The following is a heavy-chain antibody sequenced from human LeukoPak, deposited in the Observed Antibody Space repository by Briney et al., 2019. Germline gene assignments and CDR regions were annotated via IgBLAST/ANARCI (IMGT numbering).Heavy chain of an antibody. CDR2: ITNSGGTT. Sequence: GGSLRLSCAASGFIFSNYAMSWVRQAPGKGLEWVSAITNSGGTTYYADSVKGRFTISRDNSKNTLYLQMNSLRAEDTAVYYCAEFLGVSVWYGISGPWGQGTLVTVS. J-gene: IGHJ5*02. D-gene: IGHD3-10*01. V-gene: IGHV3-23*01. CDR1: GFIFSNYA. CDR3: AEFLGVSVWYGISGP.